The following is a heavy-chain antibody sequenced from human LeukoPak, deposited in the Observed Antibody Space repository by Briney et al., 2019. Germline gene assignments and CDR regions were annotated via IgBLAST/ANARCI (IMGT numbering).Heavy chain of an antibody. Sequence: GGSLRLSCAASGFTFSSYWMNWARQAPGKGLEWVASINHNGNVNYYVDSVKGRFTISRDNAKNSLYLQMNSLRAEDTAVYYCARGDADFDYWGQGTLVTVSS. CDR3: ARGDADFDY. V-gene: IGHV3-7*01. CDR2: INHNGNVN. CDR1: GFTFSSYW. J-gene: IGHJ4*02.